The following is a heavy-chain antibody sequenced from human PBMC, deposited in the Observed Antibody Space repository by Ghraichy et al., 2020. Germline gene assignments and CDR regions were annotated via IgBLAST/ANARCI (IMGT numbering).Heavy chain of an antibody. Sequence: GGSLRLSCAASGFTFSSYAMSWVRQAPGKGLEWVSAISGSGGSTYYADSVKGRFTISRDNSKNTLYLQMNSLRAEDTAVYYCAKDSFPSVFKVGAIGYWGQGTLVTVSS. V-gene: IGHV3-23*01. CDR3: AKDSFPSVFKVGAIGY. CDR2: ISGSGGST. J-gene: IGHJ4*02. D-gene: IGHD1-26*01. CDR1: GFTFSSYA.